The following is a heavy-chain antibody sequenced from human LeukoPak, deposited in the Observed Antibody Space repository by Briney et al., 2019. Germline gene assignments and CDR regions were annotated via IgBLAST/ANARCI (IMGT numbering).Heavy chain of an antibody. J-gene: IGHJ5*02. CDR1: GGSISSYY. CDR2: ISYSGST. V-gene: IGHV4-59*01. CDR3: AREGTAGTNLNWFDP. Sequence: SETLSLTCSVSGGSISSYYWSWIQQPPGKGLEWIGYISYSGSTNFNPSLKSRVTISVDTSKNQFSLKLSSVTAADTAVYYCAREGTAGTNLNWFDPWGQGTLVTVSS. D-gene: IGHD1-1*01.